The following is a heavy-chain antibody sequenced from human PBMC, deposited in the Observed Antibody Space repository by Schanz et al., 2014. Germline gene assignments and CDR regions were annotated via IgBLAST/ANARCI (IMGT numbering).Heavy chain of an antibody. D-gene: IGHD2-21*01. Sequence: QVQLVQSGAEVKKPGSSMKVSCKASGGTFSTYPINWLRQAPGQGLEWMGRIIPIHGIVNYAQRFQDRVRITADKSTSTAYMELSSLRSDDTAVYYCAKSKSQLPLFDYWGQGTLXAVSS. CDR2: IIPIHGIV. J-gene: IGHJ4*02. CDR3: AKSKSQLPLFDY. V-gene: IGHV1-69*02. CDR1: GGTFSTYP.